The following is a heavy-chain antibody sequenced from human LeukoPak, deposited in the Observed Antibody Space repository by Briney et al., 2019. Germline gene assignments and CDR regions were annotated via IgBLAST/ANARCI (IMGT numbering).Heavy chain of an antibody. V-gene: IGHV3-48*01. CDR1: GFTFSSYS. J-gene: IGHJ4*02. Sequence: PGGSLRLSCEASGFTFSSYSMNWVRQAPGKGLEWISYISTSTTTIYYANSVKGRFTISRDNAKKSLYLQMNSLRAEDTAVYYCARATSIVDPFDYWGQGTLVTVSS. D-gene: IGHD2-15*01. CDR3: ARATSIVDPFDY. CDR2: ISTSTTTI.